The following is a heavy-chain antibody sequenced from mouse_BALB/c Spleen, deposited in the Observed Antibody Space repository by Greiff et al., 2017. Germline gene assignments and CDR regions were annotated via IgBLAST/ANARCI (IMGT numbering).Heavy chain of an antibody. V-gene: IGHV5-6-3*01. Sequence: EVKLVESGGGLVQPGGSLKLSCAASGFTFSSYGMSWVRQTPDKRLELVATINSNGGSTYYPDSVKGRFTISRDNAKNTLYLQMSSLKSEDTAMYYCARDPYDGLVVTGAVTYAMDYWGQGTSVTVSS. D-gene: IGHD2-3*01. CDR2: INSNGGST. CDR3: ARDPYDGLVVTGAVTYAMDY. J-gene: IGHJ4*01. CDR1: GFTFSSYG.